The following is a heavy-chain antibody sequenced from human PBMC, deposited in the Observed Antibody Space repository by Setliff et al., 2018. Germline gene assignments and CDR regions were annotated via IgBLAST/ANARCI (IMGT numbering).Heavy chain of an antibody. Sequence: SETLSLTCAVYGGPFSSHYWSWIRQPPGKGLEWIGEINHSGNTYHNPSLKSRVTISIDKSRNQFSLNLNSVTAADTAVYYCARGGGYYLDLWGQGMLVTVSS. CDR3: ARGGGYYLDL. CDR1: GGPFSSHY. D-gene: IGHD1-26*01. J-gene: IGHJ4*02. V-gene: IGHV4-34*01. CDR2: INHSGNT.